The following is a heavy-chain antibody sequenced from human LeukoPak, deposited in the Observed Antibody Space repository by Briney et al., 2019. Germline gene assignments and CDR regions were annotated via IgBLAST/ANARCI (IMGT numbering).Heavy chain of an antibody. CDR1: GGTFSSYA. V-gene: IGHV1-69*13. D-gene: IGHD3-9*01. CDR3: ARGRKKGGLGHWLADYYGMDV. Sequence: GASVKVSCTASGGTFSSYAISWVRQAPGQGLEWMGGIIPIFGTANYAQKFQGRVTITADESTSTAYMELSSLRSEDTAVYYCARGRKKGGLGHWLADYYGMDVWGQGTTVTVSS. CDR2: IIPIFGTA. J-gene: IGHJ6*02.